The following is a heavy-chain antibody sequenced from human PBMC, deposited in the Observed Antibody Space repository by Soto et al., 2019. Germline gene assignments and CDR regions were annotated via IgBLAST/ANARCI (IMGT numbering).Heavy chain of an antibody. CDR1: GFTFSSYS. CDR2: ISSSSSTI. CDR3: AREPLTLRHRIFLDY. V-gene: IGHV3-48*02. J-gene: IGHJ4*02. Sequence: EVQLVESGGGLVQPGGSLRLSCAASGFTFSSYSMNWVRQAPGKGLEWVSYISSSSSTIYYADSVKGRFTISRDNAKNSLHLQMNSLRDEDTAVYYCAREPLTLRHRIFLDYWGQGTLVTVSS. D-gene: IGHD3-9*01.